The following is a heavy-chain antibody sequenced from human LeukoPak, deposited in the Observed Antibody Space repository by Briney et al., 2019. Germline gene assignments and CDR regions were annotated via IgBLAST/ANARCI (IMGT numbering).Heavy chain of an antibody. CDR3: ARGLSNSRRTLLGLDY. V-gene: IGHV4-34*01. D-gene: IGHD2/OR15-2a*01. Sequence: SETLALTCAVHGGSFSGYYWNWIRQLPGKGLEWIGVISHSGSANYNPSLKSGVTISIDTSKNQFSLKLSSVTAADTAVFYCARGLSNSRRTLLGLDYRGQGTLVTVSS. CDR2: ISHSGSA. J-gene: IGHJ4*02. CDR1: GGSFSGYY.